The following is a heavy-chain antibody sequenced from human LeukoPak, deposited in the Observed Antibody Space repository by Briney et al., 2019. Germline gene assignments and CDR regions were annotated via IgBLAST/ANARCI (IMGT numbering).Heavy chain of an antibody. CDR2: INPNSGGT. CDR1: GYTFTGYY. D-gene: IGHD6-13*01. V-gene: IGHV1-2*04. J-gene: IGHJ6*02. CDR3: AREGRLVPSSSWYRSNYYYGMDV. Sequence: ASVRVSCKASGYTFTGYYMHWVRQAPGQGLEWMGWINPNSGGTNYAQKFQGWVTMTRDTSISTAYMELSRLRSDDTAVYYCAREGRLVPSSSWYRSNYYYGMDVWGQGTTVTVPS.